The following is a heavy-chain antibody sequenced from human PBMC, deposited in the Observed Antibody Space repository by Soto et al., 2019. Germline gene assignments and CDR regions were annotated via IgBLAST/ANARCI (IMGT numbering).Heavy chain of an antibody. Sequence: GGSLRLSCAASGFTFSSYEMNWVRQAPGKGLEWVSFISSSGSTIYYADSVKGRFTISRDNAKNSLYLQMNSLRAEDKAVYYCVYGYYFDYWGEGTRVTVPS. D-gene: IGHD3-10*01. CDR3: VYGYYFDY. CDR2: ISSSGSTI. V-gene: IGHV3-48*03. J-gene: IGHJ4*02. CDR1: GFTFSSYE.